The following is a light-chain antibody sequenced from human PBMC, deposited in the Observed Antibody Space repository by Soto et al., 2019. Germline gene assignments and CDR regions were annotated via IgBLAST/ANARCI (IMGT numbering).Light chain of an antibody. CDR1: QDINNL. Sequence: DIQMTQSPSSLSASVGDRVTITCRASQDINNLLAWFQQKPGRAPKTLIFAASRSHSGIPSRFSGSGSGTTFTLTISSLQPEDLETYYCQHYEGYPQTFGQGTRLEIK. J-gene: IGKJ5*01. CDR2: AAS. CDR3: QHYEGYPQT. V-gene: IGKV1-16*01.